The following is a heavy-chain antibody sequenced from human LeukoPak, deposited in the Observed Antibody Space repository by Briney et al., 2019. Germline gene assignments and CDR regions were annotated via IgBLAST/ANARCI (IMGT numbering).Heavy chain of an antibody. CDR3: AKSWYSSGWSAPLEGYYFDY. D-gene: IGHD6-19*01. Sequence: QPGGSLILSCAASGFTFSSYAMSWVRQAPGKGLECVSDISGSGDKTFYADSVKGRFTISRDNSKNTVYVQMNGLRADDTAVYYCAKSWYSSGWSAPLEGYYFDYWGQGTLVTVSS. J-gene: IGHJ4*02. CDR1: GFTFSSYA. V-gene: IGHV3-23*01. CDR2: ISGSGDKT.